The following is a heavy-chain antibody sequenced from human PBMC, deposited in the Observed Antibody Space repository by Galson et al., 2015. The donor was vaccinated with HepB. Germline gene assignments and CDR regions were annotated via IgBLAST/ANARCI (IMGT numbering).Heavy chain of an antibody. V-gene: IGHV3-9*01. CDR2: ISWHSATI. J-gene: IGHJ4*02. Sequence: SLRLSCAASGFTFDDYAMHWVRQAPGKGLEWVSGISWHSATIGYADSVRGRFTISRDNAKNSLYLQMNSLRPEDTALYYCAKVLEQWPDPFDYWGQGTLVTVSS. CDR1: GFTFDDYA. D-gene: IGHD6-19*01. CDR3: AKVLEQWPDPFDY.